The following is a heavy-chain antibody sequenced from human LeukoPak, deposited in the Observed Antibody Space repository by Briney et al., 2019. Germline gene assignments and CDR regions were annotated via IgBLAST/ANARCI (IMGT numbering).Heavy chain of an antibody. CDR2: FIPIFGTA. D-gene: IGHD3-10*01. J-gene: IGHJ4*02. V-gene: IGHV1-69*13. CDR3: ARDYHAMVRGVILVY. CDR1: GGTFSSYA. Sequence: ASVKVSCKASGGTFSSYAISWVRQAPGQGLGWMGGFIPIFGTANYAQKFQGRVTITADESTSTAYMELSSLRSEDTAVYYCARDYHAMVRGVILVYWGQGTLVTVSS.